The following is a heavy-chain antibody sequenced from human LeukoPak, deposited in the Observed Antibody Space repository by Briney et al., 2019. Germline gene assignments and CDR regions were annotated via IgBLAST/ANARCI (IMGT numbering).Heavy chain of an antibody. J-gene: IGHJ6*02. V-gene: IGHV4-59*08. CDR3: ARGDYGGNSGYYYGMDV. CDR2: IYYSGST. CDR1: GGSISSYY. D-gene: IGHD4-23*01. Sequence: SGTLSLTCNVSGGSISSYYWNWIRQPPGKGLEWIGYIYYSGSTSYNPSLKSRVTISVDTSKNQFSLNLTFLTAADTAVYYCARGDYGGNSGYYYGMDVWGQGTSVAVSS.